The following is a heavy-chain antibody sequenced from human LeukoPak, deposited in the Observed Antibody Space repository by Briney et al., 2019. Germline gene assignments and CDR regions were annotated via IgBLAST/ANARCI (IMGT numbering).Heavy chain of an antibody. CDR2: IYNSGST. V-gene: IGHV4-30-4*01. D-gene: IGHD4-11*01. CDR1: GGSVSSGDYY. CDR3: ARHVTTVTFFDF. Sequence: SETLSLTCTVSGGSVSSGDYYWSWIRQPPGKGLEWVGYIYNSGSTYYNPSLKSRLTISEDTSKNQFSLKLSSVTAADTAVYFCARHVTTVTFFDFWGQGTLVTVSS. J-gene: IGHJ4*02.